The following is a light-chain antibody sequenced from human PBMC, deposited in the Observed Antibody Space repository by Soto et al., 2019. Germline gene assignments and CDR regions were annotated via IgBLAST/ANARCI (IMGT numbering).Light chain of an antibody. Sequence: QSVLTQSPSASASLGASINLTCTLSSGHSSYAIAWHQQQPEKGPRYLMKLNSDCSHSKGDWNPDRFSGSSSEGERYLTISSLQSEDGADCHCQTWGTGIVVFGGGTKLTVL. CDR1: SGHSSYA. V-gene: IGLV4-69*01. CDR3: QTWGTGIVV. CDR2: LNSDCSH. J-gene: IGLJ2*01.